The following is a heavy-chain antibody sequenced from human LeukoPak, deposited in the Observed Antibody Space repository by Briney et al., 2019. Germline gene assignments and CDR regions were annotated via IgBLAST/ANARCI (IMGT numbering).Heavy chain of an antibody. Sequence: SQTLSLTCAVSGGSISSGDYYWSWIRQPPGKGLEWIGEINHSGSTNYNPSLKSRVTISVDTSKNQFSLKLSSVTAADTAVYYCARGEGTGDIDYWGQGTLVTVSS. CDR2: INHSGST. CDR3: ARGEGTGDIDY. CDR1: GGSISSGDYY. D-gene: IGHD2-8*02. V-gene: IGHV4-30-2*01. J-gene: IGHJ4*02.